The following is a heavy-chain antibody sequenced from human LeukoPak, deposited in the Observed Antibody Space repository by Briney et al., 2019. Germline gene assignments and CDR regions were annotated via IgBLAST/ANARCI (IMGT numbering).Heavy chain of an antibody. Sequence: GGSLRLSCAASGFTFSSYAMHWVRQAPGKGLEYVSAISSNGGSTYYANTVKGRFTISRDNSKNTLYLQMGSLRAEDMAVYYCARKSSYMVAFDIWGQGTMVTVSS. J-gene: IGHJ3*02. V-gene: IGHV3-64*01. CDR2: ISSNGGST. D-gene: IGHD2-2*01. CDR3: ARKSSYMVAFDI. CDR1: GFTFSSYA.